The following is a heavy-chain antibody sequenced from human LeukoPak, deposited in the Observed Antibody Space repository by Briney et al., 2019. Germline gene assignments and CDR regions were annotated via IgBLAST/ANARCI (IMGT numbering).Heavy chain of an antibody. CDR3: ARQPRYYASSDYYGFPDY. CDR1: GGSISSSIYY. J-gene: IGHJ4*02. Sequence: SETLSLTCTVSGGSISSSIYYWGWIRQPPGKGLEWIGSIFYSGSTYYSPPLKSRVTNSVDTSKNQFSLKLTSVTAADTAVYYCARQPRYYASSDYYGFPDYWGQGTLVVVSS. D-gene: IGHD3-22*01. V-gene: IGHV4-39*01. CDR2: IFYSGST.